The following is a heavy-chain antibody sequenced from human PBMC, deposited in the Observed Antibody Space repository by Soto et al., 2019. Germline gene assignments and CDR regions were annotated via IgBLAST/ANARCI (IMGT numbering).Heavy chain of an antibody. CDR3: ARGGYYDSSGSRNYHYYGMDA. Sequence: QVQLVQSGTEVKKPGASVKVSCKASGYTFNSYGISWVRQAPGQGLEWMGWISPYDDNTNYAQNLQGRVTMTTDTSTRTAYMDLSSLISDDTAVYYCARGGYYDSSGSRNYHYYGMDAWGQGTTVTVS. CDR1: GYTFNSYG. CDR2: ISPYDDNT. J-gene: IGHJ6*02. V-gene: IGHV1-18*01. D-gene: IGHD3-22*01.